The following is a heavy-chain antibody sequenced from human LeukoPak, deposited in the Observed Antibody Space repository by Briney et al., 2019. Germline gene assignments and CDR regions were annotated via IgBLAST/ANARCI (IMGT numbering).Heavy chain of an antibody. CDR2: TRHDESDK. Sequence: PGGSLRLSCAASGFTFSSYGMHWVRQAPGKGLERVAFTRHDESDKYYGDSVKGRFTISRDNSRNTLYLQMNSLRPEDTAVYYCAKDMRSGWCNWFDPWGQGTLVTASS. CDR3: AKDMRSGWCNWFDP. CDR1: GFTFSSYG. D-gene: IGHD6-19*01. J-gene: IGHJ5*02. V-gene: IGHV3-30*02.